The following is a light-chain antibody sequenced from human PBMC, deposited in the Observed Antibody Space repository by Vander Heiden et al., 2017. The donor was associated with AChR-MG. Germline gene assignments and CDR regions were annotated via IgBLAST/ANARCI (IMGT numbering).Light chain of an antibody. Sequence: SYELTQPPSVSVSPGQTASITCSGDRLGNKSASWYQQKPGQSPVLVIHQKDKRPSGIPERFSGSSSGNTATRTISGTQSLDEADYFCQAWDSRSNWVFGGGTKLTVL. CDR1: RLGNKS. CDR3: QAWDSRSNWV. CDR2: QKD. V-gene: IGLV3-1*01. J-gene: IGLJ3*02.